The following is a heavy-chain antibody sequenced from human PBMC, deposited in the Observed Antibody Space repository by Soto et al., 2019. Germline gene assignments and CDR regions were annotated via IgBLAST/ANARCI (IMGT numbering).Heavy chain of an antibody. D-gene: IGHD3-10*01. CDR1: VYSYTSYW. V-gene: IGHV5-10-1*01. CDR2: IDPSDSYT. J-gene: IGHJ5*02. CDR3: ARRAVRGYVWFDP. Sequence: GESLKISCKGSVYSYTSYWISPVRQMPGKGLEWMGRIDPSDSYTNYSPSFQGHVTISADKSISTAYLQWSSLKASDTAMYYCARRAVRGYVWFDPWGQGTLVNVSS.